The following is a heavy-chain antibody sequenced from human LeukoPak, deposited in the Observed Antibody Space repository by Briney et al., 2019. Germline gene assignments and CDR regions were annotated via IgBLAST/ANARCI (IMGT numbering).Heavy chain of an antibody. J-gene: IGHJ3*02. CDR2: INPSGGST. CDR3: ARSYYYDSSGYAFDI. D-gene: IGHD3-22*01. CDR1: GYTFINYY. V-gene: IGHV1-46*01. Sequence: ASVKVSCKASGYTFINYYMHWVRQAPGQGLEWMGIINPSGGSTSYAQKFQGRVTMTRDTSTSTVYMELSSLRSEDTAVYYCARSYYYDSSGYAFDIWGQGTMVTVSS.